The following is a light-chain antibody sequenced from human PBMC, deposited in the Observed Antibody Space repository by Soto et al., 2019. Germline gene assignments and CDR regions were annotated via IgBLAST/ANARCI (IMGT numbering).Light chain of an antibody. J-gene: IGKJ2*01. CDR1: QSVTSNF. CDR3: QQYGGSPYT. CDR2: GAS. Sequence: ENVLTQSPGTLSLSPGEKATLSCRASQSVTSNFLIWYQQKPGQAPRLLIYGASTRATGIPDRFSGRGSGTDFTLTISRLEPEDFAVYYCQQYGGSPYTFGQGTTLEIK. V-gene: IGKV3-20*01.